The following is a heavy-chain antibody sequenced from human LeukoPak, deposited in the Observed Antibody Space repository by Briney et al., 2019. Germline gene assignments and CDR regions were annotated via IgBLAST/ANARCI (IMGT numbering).Heavy chain of an antibody. CDR1: GFTVSSNY. CDR3: AVYSSGWTDYFDY. D-gene: IGHD6-19*01. V-gene: IGHV3-53*01. CDR2: IYSGGST. J-gene: IGHJ4*02. Sequence: GGSLRLSCAASGFTVSSNYKSWVRQAPGKGLEWVSVIYSGGSTYYADSVKGRFTISRDNSKNTLYLQMNSLRAEDTAVYYCAVYSSGWTDYFDYWGQGTLVTVSS.